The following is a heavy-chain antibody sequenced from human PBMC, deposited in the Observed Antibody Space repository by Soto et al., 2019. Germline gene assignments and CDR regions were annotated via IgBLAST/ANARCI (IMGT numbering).Heavy chain of an antibody. V-gene: IGHV1-2*04. CDR3: ARAGGMDGSSWYRGGYDY. CDR2: INPDTGGT. D-gene: IGHD6-13*01. Sequence: GASVKVSCKASGYTFSDYYIHWVRQAPGQGLEWMGWINPDTGGTDYKQKFQGWVTMTRDTSISTAYMELSSLKSDDTAVYYCARAGGMDGSSWYRGGYDYWGQGTLVTVSS. CDR1: GYTFSDYY. J-gene: IGHJ4*02.